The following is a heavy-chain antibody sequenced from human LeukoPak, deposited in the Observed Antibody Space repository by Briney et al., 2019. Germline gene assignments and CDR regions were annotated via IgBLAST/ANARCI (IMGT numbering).Heavy chain of an antibody. CDR1: GFTFSSYA. CDR2: ISYDGSNK. Sequence: GGSLRLSCAASGFTFSSYAMHWVRQAPGKGLEWVAVISYDGSNKYYADSVKGRFTISRDNSKNTLYLQMNSLRAEDTAVYYCAGNYDSSGYYSFDYWGQGTLVTVSS. V-gene: IGHV3-30-3*01. D-gene: IGHD3-22*01. J-gene: IGHJ4*02. CDR3: AGNYDSSGYYSFDY.